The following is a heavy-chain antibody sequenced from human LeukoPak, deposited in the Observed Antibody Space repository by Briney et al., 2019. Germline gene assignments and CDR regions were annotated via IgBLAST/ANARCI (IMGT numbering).Heavy chain of an antibody. J-gene: IGHJ4*02. D-gene: IGHD3-22*01. CDR2: IYDSGST. Sequence: SDTLSLTCTVSGGSISSYYWSWIRQPPGRGLEWIGYIYDSGSTNYNPSLQSRVTISVDKSKRQFSLKLTSVTAADTAVYYCARRDYYDVTGYFDYWGQGSLVTVSS. CDR1: GGSISSYY. V-gene: IGHV4-59*07. CDR3: ARRDYYDVTGYFDY.